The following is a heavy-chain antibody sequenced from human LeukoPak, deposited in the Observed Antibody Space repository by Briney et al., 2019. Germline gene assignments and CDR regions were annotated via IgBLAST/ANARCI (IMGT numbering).Heavy chain of an antibody. V-gene: IGHV3-48*03. Sequence: QPGGSLRLSCAASGXTFSSYEMNWVRQAPGKGLEWVSYISGSGSTIYYADSVKGRFTISRDNAKNSLYLQMNSLRAEDTAVYYCARKYCSSTSCLIDNWGQGTLVTVSS. CDR1: GXTFSSYE. CDR3: ARKYCSSTSCLIDN. CDR2: ISGSGSTI. J-gene: IGHJ4*02. D-gene: IGHD2-2*01.